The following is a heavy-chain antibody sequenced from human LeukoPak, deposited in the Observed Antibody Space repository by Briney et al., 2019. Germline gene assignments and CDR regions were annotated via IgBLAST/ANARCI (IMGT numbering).Heavy chain of an antibody. CDR3: ARGEDLDFWSGSPMDV. CDR1: GFTVSFNY. J-gene: IGHJ6*03. CDR2: IYSGGSI. D-gene: IGHD3-3*01. Sequence: GGSLRLSCAASGFTVSFNYMSWVRQAPGKGLEWVSVIYSGGSIYYADFVKGRFTISRDNSKNTQYLQMNSLRAEDTAVYYCARGEDLDFWSGSPMDVWGKGTAVTVSS. V-gene: IGHV3-66*02.